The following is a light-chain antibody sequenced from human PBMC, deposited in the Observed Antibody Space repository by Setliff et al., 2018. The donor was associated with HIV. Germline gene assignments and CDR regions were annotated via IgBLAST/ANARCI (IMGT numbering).Light chain of an antibody. V-gene: IGLV2-14*01. CDR3: CSYTGKNTPNCV. Sequence: QSVLTQPASVSGSPGQSITMSCTGTSSDVGGYDYVSWYQQHPGKAPKLLIYEVTKRPSGISDRFSASKSDNTASLTISGLQPEDEADYYCCSYTGKNTPNCVFGAGTKVTVL. CDR2: EVT. J-gene: IGLJ1*01. CDR1: SSDVGGYDY.